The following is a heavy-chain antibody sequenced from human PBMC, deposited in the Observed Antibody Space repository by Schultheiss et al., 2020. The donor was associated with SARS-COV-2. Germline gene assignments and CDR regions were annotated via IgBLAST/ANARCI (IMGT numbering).Heavy chain of an antibody. CDR2: ISSGSSPNI. V-gene: IGHV3-21*01. CDR1: GITFSTYS. CDR3: ARDQTSIAVAGPFDY. J-gene: IGHJ4*02. Sequence: GGSLRLSCAASGITFSTYSMNWVRQAPGKGLEWVAAISSGSSPNIWYADSVKGRFTISRDNAKNSLYLQMNSLRAEDTAVYYCARDQTSIAVAGPFDYWGQGTLVTVSS. D-gene: IGHD6-19*01.